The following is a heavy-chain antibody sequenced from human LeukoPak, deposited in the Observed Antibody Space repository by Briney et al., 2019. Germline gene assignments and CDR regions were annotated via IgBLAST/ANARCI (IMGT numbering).Heavy chain of an antibody. D-gene: IGHD6-25*01. CDR2: INHSGST. V-gene: IGHV4-34*01. CDR3: ARQSTIAAARIDP. CDR1: GGSFSGYY. Sequence: SSETLSLTCAVYGGSFSGYYWSWIRQPPGKGLEWIGEINHSGSTNYNPSLKSRVTVSIDTSKNQFSLKLNSVTAADTAVYYCARQSTIAAARIDPWGQGTLVTVSS. J-gene: IGHJ5*02.